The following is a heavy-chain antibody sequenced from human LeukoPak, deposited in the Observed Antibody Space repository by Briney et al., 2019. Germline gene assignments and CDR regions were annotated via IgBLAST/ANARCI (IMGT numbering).Heavy chain of an antibody. CDR3: ARGGTRDGGHYSDY. CDR1: GGSISSYY. Sequence: PSETLSLTCTVSGGSISSYYWSWIRQPPGEGLEWIGDIYYSGTTNYNPSLKSPVTISIDTSKNQFSLKLSSVTAADTAVYYCARGGTRDGGHYSDYWGQGTLVTVSS. J-gene: IGHJ4*02. D-gene: IGHD2-21*02. V-gene: IGHV4-59*01. CDR2: IYYSGTT.